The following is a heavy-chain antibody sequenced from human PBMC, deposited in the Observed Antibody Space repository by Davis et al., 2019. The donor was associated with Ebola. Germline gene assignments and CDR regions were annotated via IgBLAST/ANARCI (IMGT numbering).Heavy chain of an antibody. Sequence: GGSLRLSCAASGFTFSSYAMHWVRQAPGKGLEWMAVISYDGSNKYYADSVKGRFTISRDNSKNTLYLQMNSLRAEDTAVYYCARGSDCSSTSCLPPYYYYYYGMDVWGQGTTVTVSS. CDR1: GFTFSSYA. CDR2: ISYDGSNK. V-gene: IGHV3-30-3*01. J-gene: IGHJ6*02. CDR3: ARGSDCSSTSCLPPYYYYYYGMDV. D-gene: IGHD2-2*01.